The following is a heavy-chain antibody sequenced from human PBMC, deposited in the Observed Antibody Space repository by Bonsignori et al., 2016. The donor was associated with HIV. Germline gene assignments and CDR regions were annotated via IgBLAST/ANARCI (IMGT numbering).Heavy chain of an antibody. J-gene: IGHJ6*03. Sequence: WVRQAPGQGLEWMGWISAKNESTRYLESLQGRVTLTADTATSTAYMELKRLTSDDTAVYYCARDLGRFHQSWYYYYMDVWGKGTTVTVSS. D-gene: IGHD3-16*01. CDR3: ARDLGRFHQSWYYYYMDV. CDR2: ISAKNEST. V-gene: IGHV1-18*01.